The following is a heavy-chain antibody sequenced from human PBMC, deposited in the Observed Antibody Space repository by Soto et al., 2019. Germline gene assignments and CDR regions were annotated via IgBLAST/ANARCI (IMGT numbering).Heavy chain of an antibody. Sequence: SGPTLVNPTQTLTLTCTFSGFSLSTSGMCVSWIRQPPGKALEWLALIDWDDDKYYSTSLKTRLTISKDTSKNQVVLTMTNMYPVDTATYYLARIGIQLCRDSMDVWGQGITVTVS. V-gene: IGHV2-70*01. CDR3: ARIGIQLCRDSMDV. J-gene: IGHJ6*02. CDR1: GFSLSTSGMC. CDR2: IDWDDDK. D-gene: IGHD5-18*01.